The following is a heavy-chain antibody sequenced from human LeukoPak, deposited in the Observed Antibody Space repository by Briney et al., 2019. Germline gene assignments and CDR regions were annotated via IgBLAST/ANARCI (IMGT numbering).Heavy chain of an antibody. V-gene: IGHV1-46*01. Sequence: GASVKVSCKTSGYSFTSYYIHWVRQAPGQGLEWMGLINPNGGSTTYAQKFRGRVTMTRDTSTSTVYMELSSLRSEDTAIYYCARAVGDTYGYRYYFDYWGQGTLVTVSS. CDR3: ARAVGDTYGYRYYFDY. D-gene: IGHD5-18*01. J-gene: IGHJ4*02. CDR1: GYSFTSYY. CDR2: INPNGGST.